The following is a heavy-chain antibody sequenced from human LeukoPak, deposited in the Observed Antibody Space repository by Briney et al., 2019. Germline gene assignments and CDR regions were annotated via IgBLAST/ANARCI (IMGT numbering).Heavy chain of an antibody. CDR3: ARSLLRYTVDGTEYFQH. CDR2: IIPIFGTA. D-gene: IGHD4-23*01. CDR1: GGTFSSYA. Sequence: GASVKVSCKASGGTFSSYAISWVRQAPGQGLEWMGGIIPIFGTANYAQKFQGRVTITADESTSTAYVELSSLRSEDTAVYYCARSLLRYTVDGTEYFQHWGQGTLVTVSS. J-gene: IGHJ1*01. V-gene: IGHV1-69*13.